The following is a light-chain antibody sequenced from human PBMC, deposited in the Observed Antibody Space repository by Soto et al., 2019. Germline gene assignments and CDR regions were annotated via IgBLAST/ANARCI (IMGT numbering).Light chain of an antibody. J-gene: IGLJ2*01. CDR3: ISYAGSNNLV. CDR2: EVS. Sequence: QSALTQPPSASGSPGQSVTISCTGTSSDVGGYNYVSWYQQHPGKAPKLMIYEVSKRPSGVPDRFSGSKSGNTASLTVSVLQAEDEADYYCISYAGSNNLVFGGGTKLTVL. CDR1: SSDVGGYNY. V-gene: IGLV2-8*01.